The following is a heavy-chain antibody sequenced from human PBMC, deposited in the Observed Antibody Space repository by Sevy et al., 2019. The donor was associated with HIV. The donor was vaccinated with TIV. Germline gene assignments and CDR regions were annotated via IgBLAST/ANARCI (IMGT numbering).Heavy chain of an antibody. CDR1: GFTFSSYA. Sequence: GGSLRLSCAASGFTFSSYAMHWVRQAPGKELEWVAVISYDGSNKYYADSVKGRFTISRDNSKNTLYLQMNSLRAEDTAVYYCARWNAATPVIYYYYGMDVWGQGTTVTVSS. J-gene: IGHJ6*02. D-gene: IGHD2-15*01. CDR2: ISYDGSNK. CDR3: ARWNAATPVIYYYYGMDV. V-gene: IGHV3-30-3*01.